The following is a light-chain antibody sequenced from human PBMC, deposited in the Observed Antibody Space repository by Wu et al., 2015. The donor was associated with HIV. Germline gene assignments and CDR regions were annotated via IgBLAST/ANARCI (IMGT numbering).Light chain of an antibody. CDR1: QTIGSGY. V-gene: IGKV3-20*01. Sequence: EIVLTQSPDTLSVSVGERVTLSCRASQTIGSGYLAWYQLKPGQAPRLVIHETSVRAAGIPDRFGGSGSGTDFTLTITTLEPEDIAVYSCQQYTSSPITFGQGTTTG. J-gene: IGKJ5*01. CDR3: QQYTSSPIT. CDR2: ETS.